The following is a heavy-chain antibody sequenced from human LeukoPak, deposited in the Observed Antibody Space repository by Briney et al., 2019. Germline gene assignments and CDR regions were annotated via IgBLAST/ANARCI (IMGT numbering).Heavy chain of an antibody. CDR2: ISSSSSTI. CDR3: ARGYCSGNSCSQTNYFDY. Sequence: PGRSLRLSCAASGFSFSSYIMNWVRQAPGKGLEWVSYISSSSSTIYYADSVKGRFTISRDNAKNSLYLQMNSLRAEDTAAYYCARGYCSGNSCSQTNYFDYWGQGTLVTVSS. J-gene: IGHJ4*02. D-gene: IGHD2-15*01. CDR1: GFSFSSYI. V-gene: IGHV3-48*04.